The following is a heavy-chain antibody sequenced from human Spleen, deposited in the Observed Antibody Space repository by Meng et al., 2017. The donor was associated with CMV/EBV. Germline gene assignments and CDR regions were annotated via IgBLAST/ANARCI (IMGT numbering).Heavy chain of an antibody. D-gene: IGHD6-19*01. CDR1: GVSISNFY. V-gene: IGHV4-59*12. CDR2: VYSSGST. J-gene: IGHJ4*02. Sequence: SETLSLTCTVSGVSISNFYWGWIRQPPGGGLEWLGNVYSSGSTNYNPSLESRVTISVDRWKKQFSLKLRSVTAADTALYFCARVDPVAGVYFDYWGQGILVTVSS. CDR3: ARVDPVAGVYFDY.